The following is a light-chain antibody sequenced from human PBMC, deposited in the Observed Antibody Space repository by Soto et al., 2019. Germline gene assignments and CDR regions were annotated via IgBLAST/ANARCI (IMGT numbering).Light chain of an antibody. CDR3: SSYAGSYTWI. Sequence: QSVLTQPRSVSGSPGQPVTVSCTGTSRDVAVYSYVSWFQQHPGKAPQLLIYDVTKRPSGVPDRFSGSQSGNTAALTLSALQAEDEAEYFCSSYAGSYTWIFGSGTKVTVL. V-gene: IGLV2-11*01. J-gene: IGLJ1*01. CDR1: SRDVAVYSY. CDR2: DVT.